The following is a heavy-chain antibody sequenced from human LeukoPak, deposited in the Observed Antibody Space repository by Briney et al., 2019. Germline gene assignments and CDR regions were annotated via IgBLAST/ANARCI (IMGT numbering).Heavy chain of an antibody. V-gene: IGHV3-74*01. D-gene: IGHD4-17*01. CDR1: GFTFSNYW. CDR3: AKDRVPLYGDLINWFDP. CDR2: INSDGINT. J-gene: IGHJ5*02. Sequence: PGGSLRLSCAASGFTFSNYWMHWVRQAPGKGLVWVSRINSDGINTSYADSVKGRFTISRDNAKNTLNLQMNSMRAEDTAVYYCAKDRVPLYGDLINWFDPWGQGTLVTVSS.